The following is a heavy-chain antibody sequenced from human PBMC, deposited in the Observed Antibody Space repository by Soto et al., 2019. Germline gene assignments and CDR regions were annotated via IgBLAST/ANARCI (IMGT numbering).Heavy chain of an antibody. V-gene: IGHV4-39*01. Sequence: QLQLQESGPGLVKPSETLSLTCTVSGGSISSSSYYWGWIRQPPGKALEWIGSIYYSGSTYYNPSLKRRVTISVDTSKNQFSLKLSSVTAADTAVYYCARGVARISLWFGEFPNFDYWGQGTLVTVSS. CDR1: GGSISSSSYY. D-gene: IGHD3-10*01. CDR2: IYYSGST. J-gene: IGHJ4*02. CDR3: ARGVARISLWFGEFPNFDY.